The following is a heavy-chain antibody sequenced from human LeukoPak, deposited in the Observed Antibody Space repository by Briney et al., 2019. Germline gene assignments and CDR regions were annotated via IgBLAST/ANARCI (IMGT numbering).Heavy chain of an antibody. CDR1: GYTFTSYG. CDR2: ISAYNGNT. CDR3: ARGPSSSWYQYNWFDP. V-gene: IGHV1-18*01. Sequence: GASVKVSCKASGYTFTSYGISWVRQAPGQGLEWMGWISAYNGNTNYAQKLQGRVTMTTDTSTSTAYMELRSLRSDDTAVYYCARGPSSSWYQYNWFDPWGQGNLVTVSS. D-gene: IGHD6-13*01. J-gene: IGHJ5*02.